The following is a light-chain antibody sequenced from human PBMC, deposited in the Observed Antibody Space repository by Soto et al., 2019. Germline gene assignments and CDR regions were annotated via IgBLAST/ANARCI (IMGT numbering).Light chain of an antibody. Sequence: EIVMTQSPATLSVSPGERATLSCRASQSVGNNLAWYQHKPGQAPRLLVYGASTRASGIPGRFSGTGCGTEFTLSISSLQSEDFAVYFCQQYNDWPPMYTFGQGTKLEIK. CDR1: QSVGNN. CDR3: QQYNDWPPMYT. V-gene: IGKV3-15*01. J-gene: IGKJ2*01. CDR2: GAS.